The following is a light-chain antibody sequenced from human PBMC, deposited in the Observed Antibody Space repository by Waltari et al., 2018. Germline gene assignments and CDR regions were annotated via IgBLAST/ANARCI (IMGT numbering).Light chain of an antibody. Sequence: QSALTQPASVSGSPGQSITISCTGTRRDVGGYNFVSWYQHPPRNAPKHMLYDVTKRPSGVSDRFSGSKSGNRASLTISGLQAEDEADYYCSSYTSTNALLFGGGTKLTVL. V-gene: IGLV2-14*03. CDR2: DVT. J-gene: IGLJ2*01. CDR1: RRDVGGYNF. CDR3: SSYTSTNALL.